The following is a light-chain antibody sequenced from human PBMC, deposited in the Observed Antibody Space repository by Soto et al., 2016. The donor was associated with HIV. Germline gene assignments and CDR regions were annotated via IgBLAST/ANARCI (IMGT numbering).Light chain of an antibody. Sequence: SYELTQPPSVSVSPGQTASLTCSGDKLGDKYACWYQQKPGQAPVLVVYDDSDRPSGIPERFSGSNSGNTATLSISRVEAGDEADYYCQVWDASTDLVVFGGGTKLTVL. CDR3: QVWDASTDLVV. J-gene: IGLJ2*01. V-gene: IGLV3-1*01. CDR2: DDS. CDR1: KLGDKY.